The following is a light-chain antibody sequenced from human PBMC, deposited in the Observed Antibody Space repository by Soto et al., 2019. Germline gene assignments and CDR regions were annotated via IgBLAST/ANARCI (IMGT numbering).Light chain of an antibody. V-gene: IGKV3D-15*01. Sequence: EVALTQSPATLSLSPGERATLSCRASQSVSSNLAWYQQKPGQAPRLLIYDASNRATGIPARFSGSGSGTEFTLTISSLQSEDFAVYYCQQYSNWPLTFGGGTKVDIK. J-gene: IGKJ4*01. CDR3: QQYSNWPLT. CDR2: DAS. CDR1: QSVSSN.